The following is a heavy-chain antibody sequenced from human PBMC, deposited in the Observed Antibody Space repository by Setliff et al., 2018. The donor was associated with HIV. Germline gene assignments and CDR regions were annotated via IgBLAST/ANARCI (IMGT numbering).Heavy chain of an antibody. CDR2: IWYDGSNK. J-gene: IGHJ3*02. CDR1: GFTFSNYG. D-gene: IGHD3-3*01. CDR3: AKDRLEWLAPDGFDI. V-gene: IGHV3-33*06. Sequence: GESLKISCAASGFTFSNYGMHWVRQAPGEGLEWVAVIWYDGSNKYYADSVKGRFTISRDNSKNTLYLQMSSLRAENTAVYYCAKDRLEWLAPDGFDIWGLGTMVTVSS.